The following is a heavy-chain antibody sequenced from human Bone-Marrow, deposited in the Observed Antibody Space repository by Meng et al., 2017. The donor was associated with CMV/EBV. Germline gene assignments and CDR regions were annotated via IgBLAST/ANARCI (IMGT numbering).Heavy chain of an antibody. Sequence: SETLSLTCAVYGGSFSGYYWSWIRQPPGKGLELIGEINHSGSTNYNPSLKSRVTISVDTSKNQFSLKLSSVTAADTAVYYCARGGVVIPFDYWGQGTLVTVSS. CDR2: INHSGST. J-gene: IGHJ4*02. CDR3: ARGGVVIPFDY. V-gene: IGHV4-34*01. CDR1: GGSFSGYY. D-gene: IGHD3-3*01.